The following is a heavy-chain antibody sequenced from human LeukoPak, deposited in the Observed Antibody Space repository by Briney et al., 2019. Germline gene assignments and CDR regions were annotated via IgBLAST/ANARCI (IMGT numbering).Heavy chain of an antibody. D-gene: IGHD3-10*01. CDR2: IIPILGIA. CDR3: ARAPFITMVRGVKSAFDI. J-gene: IGHJ3*02. CDR1: GGTFSSYA. Sequence: SVKVSCKASGGTFSSYAISWVRQAPGQGLEWMGRIIPILGIANYAQKFQGRVTITADKSTSTAYMELSSLRSEDTAVYYCARAPFITMVRGVKSAFDIWGQGTMATVSS. V-gene: IGHV1-69*04.